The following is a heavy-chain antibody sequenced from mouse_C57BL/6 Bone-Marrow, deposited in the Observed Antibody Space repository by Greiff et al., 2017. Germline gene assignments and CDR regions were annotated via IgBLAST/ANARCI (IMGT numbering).Heavy chain of an antibody. CDR2: IRNKANGYTT. CDR3: ARFYGRSWLAY. J-gene: IGHJ3*01. Sequence: EVKLMESGGGLVQPGGSLSLSCAASGFTFTDYYMSWVRQPPGTALEWLGFIRNKANGYTTEYSASVKGRFTISRDNSQSILYLHMNALRAEDSATYYCARFYGRSWLAYWGQGTLVTVSA. CDR1: GFTFTDYY. V-gene: IGHV7-3*01. D-gene: IGHD1-1*01.